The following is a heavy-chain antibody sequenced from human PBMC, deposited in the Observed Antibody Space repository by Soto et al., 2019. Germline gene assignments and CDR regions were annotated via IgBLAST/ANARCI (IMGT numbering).Heavy chain of an antibody. D-gene: IGHD3-22*01. J-gene: IGHJ4*02. CDR1: GFTFSSYA. CDR3: AKARYYDSTGYLYYFDY. CDR2: ISGSGGST. V-gene: IGHV3-23*01. Sequence: GGSLRLSCAASGFTFSSYAMSWVRQAPGKGLEWVSSISGSGGSTYYADSVKGRFAISRDNSKNTLYLQMNSLRAEDTAVYYCAKARYYDSTGYLYYFDYWGQGTLVTVSS.